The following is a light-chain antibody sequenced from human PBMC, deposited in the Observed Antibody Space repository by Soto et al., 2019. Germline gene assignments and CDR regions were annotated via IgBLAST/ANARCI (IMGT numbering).Light chain of an antibody. Sequence: QSALTQPASVSGSPGQSITISCTGPSNDVGGFNYVSWYQQHPGKAPKLMIYEVRNRPSGVSNRFSGSKSGNTASLTISGLQAEDEADYYCSSYTSISTVVFGGGTKLTVL. CDR2: EVR. CDR3: SSYTSISTVV. V-gene: IGLV2-14*01. J-gene: IGLJ2*01. CDR1: SNDVGGFNY.